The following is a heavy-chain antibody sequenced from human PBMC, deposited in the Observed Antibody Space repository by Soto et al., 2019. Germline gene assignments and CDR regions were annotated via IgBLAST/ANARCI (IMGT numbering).Heavy chain of an antibody. J-gene: IGHJ2*01. D-gene: IGHD3-22*01. Sequence: EVQLVESGGGLVQPGGSLRLSCAASGFTFGTYGMNWVRQAPGTGLEWVSYISTSSSIINYADSVKGRFTISRDNAKNSLYLQMNSLRDEDTAVYYCARGYLIVDLWGRGTLVTVSS. CDR3: ARGYLIVDL. CDR2: ISTSSSII. V-gene: IGHV3-48*02. CDR1: GFTFGTYG.